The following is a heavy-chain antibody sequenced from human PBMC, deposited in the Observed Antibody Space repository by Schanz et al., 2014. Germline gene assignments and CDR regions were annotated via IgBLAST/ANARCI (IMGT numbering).Heavy chain of an antibody. CDR3: ARDLTVDTGYVVHCYYSGMDV. CDR1: GYTFTSYR. CDR2: SNVGNGNM. V-gene: IGHV1-3*01. D-gene: IGHD5-12*01. Sequence: QVQLVQSGAEVKKPGASVKVSCKASGYTFTSYRIHWVRQAPGQGLECMGWSNVGNGNMKYSQKCQGRVTITRDTSSSTADMELTSLRSEDTAVYFCARDLTVDTGYVVHCYYSGMDVWGQGTTVTVSS. J-gene: IGHJ6*02.